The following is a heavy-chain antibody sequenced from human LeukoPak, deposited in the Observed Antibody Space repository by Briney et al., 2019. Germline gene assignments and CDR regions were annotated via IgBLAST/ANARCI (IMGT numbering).Heavy chain of an antibody. CDR1: GGSFSGCY. D-gene: IGHD6-6*01. CDR3: ASPYSSSSSGGY. J-gene: IGHJ4*02. V-gene: IGHV4-34*01. Sequence: SETLSLTRAVYGGSFSGCYWSWIRQPPGKGLEWIGEINHSGSTNYNPSLKSRVTISVDTSKNQFSLKLSSVTAADTAVYYCASPYSSSSSGGYWGQGTLVTVSS. CDR2: INHSGST.